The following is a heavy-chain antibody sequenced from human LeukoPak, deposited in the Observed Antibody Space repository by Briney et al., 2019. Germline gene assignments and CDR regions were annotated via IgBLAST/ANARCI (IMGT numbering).Heavy chain of an antibody. Sequence: GGFLRLSCAASGFTFSDYVMIWVRQAPGKGLEWVSGITASGDGTFYGDSVRGRFTMSRDNSKNTVYLQMNSLRVDDTAVYYCARRDIVVVVSASDYWGQGTLVTVSS. D-gene: IGHD2-15*01. CDR2: ITASGDGT. CDR3: ARRDIVVVVSASDY. J-gene: IGHJ4*02. CDR1: GFTFSDYV. V-gene: IGHV3-23*01.